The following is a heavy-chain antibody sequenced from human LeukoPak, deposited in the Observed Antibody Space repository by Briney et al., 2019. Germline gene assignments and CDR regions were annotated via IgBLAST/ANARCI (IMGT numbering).Heavy chain of an antibody. D-gene: IGHD3-9*01. CDR3: ARAPYDILTGYSGYFDY. CDR2: ISYDGSNK. Sequence: GGSLRLSCAASGFTFSSYGMHWVRQAPGKGLEWVAVISYDGSNKYYADSVKGRFTISRDNSKNTLYLQMNSLRAEDTAVYYCARAPYDILTGYSGYFDYWGQGTLVTVSS. J-gene: IGHJ4*02. V-gene: IGHV3-30*03. CDR1: GFTFSSYG.